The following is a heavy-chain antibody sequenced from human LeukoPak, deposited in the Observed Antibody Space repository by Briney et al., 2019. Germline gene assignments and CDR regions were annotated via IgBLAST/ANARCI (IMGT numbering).Heavy chain of an antibody. D-gene: IGHD6-19*01. V-gene: IGHV4-39*07. J-gene: IGHJ1*01. CDR3: ARGGWYPESFQH. CDR2: IYYTGST. Sequence: SETLSLTCTVSGASISGSPYHWGWIRQPPGKGLEWIGSIYYTGSTYYNPSLKSRVTISVDTSKNQFSLKLSSVTAADTAVYYCARGGWYPESFQHWGQGALVTVSS. CDR1: GASISGSPYH.